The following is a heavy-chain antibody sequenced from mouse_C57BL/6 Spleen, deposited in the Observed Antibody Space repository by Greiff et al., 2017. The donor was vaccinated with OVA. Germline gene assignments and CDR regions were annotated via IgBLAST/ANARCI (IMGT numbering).Heavy chain of an antibody. Sequence: QVQLQQPGAELVKPGASVTLSCKASGYTFTSYWMHWVKQRPGLGLEWIGRIDTNSGGNKYNEKFTSKATLNVDKPSSTAYMQLSSLTSEDSAVYYCAREGTTVVAPRPGYFDVWGTGTTGTVSS. J-gene: IGHJ1*03. CDR1: GYTFTSYW. D-gene: IGHD1-1*01. CDR3: AREGTTVVAPRPGYFDV. V-gene: IGHV1-72*01. CDR2: IDTNSGGN.